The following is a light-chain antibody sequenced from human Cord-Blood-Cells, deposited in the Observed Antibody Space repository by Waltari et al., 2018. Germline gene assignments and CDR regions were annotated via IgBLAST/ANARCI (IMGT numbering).Light chain of an antibody. CDR2: AAS. CDR3: QQHISYPFP. CDR1: QGISSY. J-gene: IGKJ3*01. V-gene: IGKV1-9*01. Sequence: DIHSTQSPSFLSAPVGFRFTITCRASQGISSYLALYQQKPGKAPKLLIYAASTLQSGVPARFSGSGYGKEFTLTISRLQPEDFAAYYCQQHISYPFPFGPGTKVDIK.